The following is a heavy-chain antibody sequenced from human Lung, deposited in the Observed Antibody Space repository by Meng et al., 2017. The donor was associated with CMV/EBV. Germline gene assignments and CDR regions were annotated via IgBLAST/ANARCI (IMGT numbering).Heavy chain of an antibody. CDR3: ARPHRSLRFLAWLLSGYDY. Sequence: GESLKISCAASGFTFSSYAMHWVRQAPGKGLEWVAVISYDGSNKYYADSVKGRFTISRDNSKNTLYLQMNSLRAEDTAVYYCARPHRSLRFLAWLLSGYDYWGQGXLVTVSS. J-gene: IGHJ4*02. CDR2: ISYDGSNK. CDR1: GFTFSSYA. D-gene: IGHD3-3*01. V-gene: IGHV3-30*04.